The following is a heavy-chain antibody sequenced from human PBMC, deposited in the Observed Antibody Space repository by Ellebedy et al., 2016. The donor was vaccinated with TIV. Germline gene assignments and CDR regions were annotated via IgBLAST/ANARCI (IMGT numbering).Heavy chain of an antibody. CDR2: IKSEAHGGTT. CDR1: GFTFSTYA. Sequence: GGSLRLSCAASGFTFSTYAMTWVRRAPGKGLEWVGFIKSEAHGGTTEYAASVKGRFTISRDDSKSIAYLQMNSLKIEDTAVYYCAGVGGGWDHDALDIWGQGTMVTVSS. D-gene: IGHD6-19*01. CDR3: AGVGGGWDHDALDI. J-gene: IGHJ3*02. V-gene: IGHV3-49*04.